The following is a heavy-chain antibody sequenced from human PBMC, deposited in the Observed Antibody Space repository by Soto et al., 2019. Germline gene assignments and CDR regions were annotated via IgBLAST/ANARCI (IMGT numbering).Heavy chain of an antibody. CDR1: GFTFSSYA. CDR3: AKAVSSSWYYTGNSWFDP. J-gene: IGHJ5*02. Sequence: GGSLRLSCAASGFTFSSYAMSWVRQAPGKGLEWVSAISGSGGSTYYADSVKGRFAISRDNSKNTLYLQMNSLRAEDTAVYYCAKAVSSSWYYTGNSWFDPWGQGTLVTVSS. D-gene: IGHD6-13*01. CDR2: ISGSGGST. V-gene: IGHV3-23*01.